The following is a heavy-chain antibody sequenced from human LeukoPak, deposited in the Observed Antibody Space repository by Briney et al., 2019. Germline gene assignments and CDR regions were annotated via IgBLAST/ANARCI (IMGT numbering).Heavy chain of an antibody. D-gene: IGHD1-1*01. J-gene: IGHJ2*01. CDR3: TKSAVPNYWYFDL. CDR1: GYNFANYW. CDR2: IYPGDSDT. V-gene: IGHV5-51*01. Sequence: GASLKISCKGSGYNFANYWIGWVRQLPGKGLEWVGIIYPGDSDTTYSPSFHGHVTISVDTSIGTAYLQWSSLKASDTAIYYCTKSAVPNYWYFDLWGRGTLVTVSS.